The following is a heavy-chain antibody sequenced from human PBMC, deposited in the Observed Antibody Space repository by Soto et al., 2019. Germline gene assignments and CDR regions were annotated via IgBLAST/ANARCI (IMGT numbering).Heavy chain of an antibody. CDR2: IYPGDSDT. D-gene: IGHD6-13*01. J-gene: IGHJ6*02. Sequence: GESLKISCKGSGYSFSSYWINWARQMPEKGLEWMGIIYPGDSDTRYSPSFQGQVTISADKSISTAYLQWRSLKASDTAMYYCARHHGSPGSYFGMDVWGQGTTVTVSS. CDR1: GYSFSSYW. CDR3: ARHHGSPGSYFGMDV. V-gene: IGHV5-51*01.